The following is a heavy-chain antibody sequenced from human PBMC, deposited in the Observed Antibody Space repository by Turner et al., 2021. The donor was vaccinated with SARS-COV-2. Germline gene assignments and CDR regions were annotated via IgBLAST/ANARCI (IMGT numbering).Heavy chain of an antibody. J-gene: IGHJ4*02. D-gene: IGHD6-6*01. CDR3: ATVVGAV. CDR2: IHPSDGRT. V-gene: IGHV1-46*01. Sequence: QVHLVQSGAEVKKPGASVKLSCKASGYNFTTYYIHWVRQAPGQGLEWMGIIHPSDGRTDYTQRFKGRVTMTRDTSTSTVHMELSSLISEDTAVYYCATVVGAVWGQGTLVIVSS. CDR1: GYNFTTYY.